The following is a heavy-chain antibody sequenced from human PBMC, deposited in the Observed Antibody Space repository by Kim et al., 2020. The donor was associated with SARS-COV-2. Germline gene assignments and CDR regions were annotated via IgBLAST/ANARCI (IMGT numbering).Heavy chain of an antibody. J-gene: IGHJ1*01. CDR1: GFTFSSYG. D-gene: IGHD3-22*01. CDR3: ARDFDSLGAYDSSGSRGGVTKH. CDR2: IWYDGSNK. V-gene: IGHV3-33*01. Sequence: GGSLRLSCAASGFTFSSYGMHWVRQAPGKGLEWVAVIWYDGSNKYYADSVKGRFTISRDNSKNTLYLQMNSLRAEDTAVYYCARDFDSLGAYDSSGSRGGVTKHWGQGTLVTVSS.